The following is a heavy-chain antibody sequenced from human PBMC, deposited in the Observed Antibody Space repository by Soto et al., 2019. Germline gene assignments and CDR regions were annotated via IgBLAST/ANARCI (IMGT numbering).Heavy chain of an antibody. D-gene: IGHD6-13*01. J-gene: IGHJ4*02. CDR3: ARSMYSSSWYFDY. CDR2: IYYSGST. Sequence: QLQLQESGPGLVKPSETLSLTCTVSGGSISSSSYYWGWIRQPPGKGLEWIGSIYYSGSTYYNPSLKSRVTISVDTSKNQFSLKLSSVTAADTAVYYCARSMYSSSWYFDYWGQGTLVTVSS. CDR1: GGSISSSSYY. V-gene: IGHV4-39*01.